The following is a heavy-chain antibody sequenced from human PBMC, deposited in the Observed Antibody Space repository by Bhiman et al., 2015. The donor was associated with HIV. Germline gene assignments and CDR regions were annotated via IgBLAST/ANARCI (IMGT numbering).Heavy chain of an antibody. Sequence: EVQLVESGGGLVQPGGSLRLSCAASGFTFSGYWMSWVRQAPGKGLEWVANIKQDGSEKYYVDSVKGRFTISRDNAKNSLSLQMNNLRAEDTAVYYCARDPNSGNYPWGQGTMVTVSS. CDR1: GFTFSGYW. V-gene: IGHV3-7*01. J-gene: IGHJ3*01. CDR2: IKQDGSEK. CDR3: ARDPNSGNYP. D-gene: IGHD1-26*01.